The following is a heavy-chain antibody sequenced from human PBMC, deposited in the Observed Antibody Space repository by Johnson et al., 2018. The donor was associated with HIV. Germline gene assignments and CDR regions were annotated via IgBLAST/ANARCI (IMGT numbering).Heavy chain of an antibody. CDR3: VRGGATSYDAFDI. D-gene: IGHD1-26*01. Sequence: VQLVESGGGLVQPGGSLRLSCAASGISFSSYAMSWVRQAPGKGLEWVSAISDSGGSTYYPGSVKGRFTISRENAKNSLYLQMNSLRVGDTAVYYCVRGGATSYDAFDIWGQGTMVTVSS. V-gene: IGHV3-23*04. J-gene: IGHJ3*02. CDR1: GISFSSYA. CDR2: ISDSGGST.